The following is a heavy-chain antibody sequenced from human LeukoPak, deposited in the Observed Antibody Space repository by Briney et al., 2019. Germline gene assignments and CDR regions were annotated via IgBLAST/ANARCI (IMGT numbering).Heavy chain of an antibody. D-gene: IGHD3-9*01. J-gene: IGHJ3*02. CDR1: GFTFRSHP. V-gene: IGHV3-23*01. Sequence: GGSLRLSCAPSGFTFRSHPMSWARPPPGKGLEWVSAITGRDGSTHYAPSVKGRFTISRDNSKNTLYLKMNSLRAEDTAVYYCAKGVNYDILNGYFPGDAFDIWGQGTMVTVSS. CDR3: AKGVNYDILNGYFPGDAFDI. CDR2: ITGRDGST.